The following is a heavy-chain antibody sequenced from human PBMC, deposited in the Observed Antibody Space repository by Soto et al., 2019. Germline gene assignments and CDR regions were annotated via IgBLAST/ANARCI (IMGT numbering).Heavy chain of an antibody. CDR3: AKDNGNYGSGSFSH. CDR2: ISGTGDSS. V-gene: IGHV3-23*01. D-gene: IGHD3-10*01. CDR1: GFTFGSYA. J-gene: IGHJ4*02. Sequence: EVQLLESGGGLVQPGGSLRLSCAASGFTFGSYAMSWVRQAPGKGLEWVSLISGTGDSSEYANSVKGRFTISRDYSKTTVFFQMNSLRAEDTAVYFCAKDNGNYGSGSFSHWGQGTLGTVSS.